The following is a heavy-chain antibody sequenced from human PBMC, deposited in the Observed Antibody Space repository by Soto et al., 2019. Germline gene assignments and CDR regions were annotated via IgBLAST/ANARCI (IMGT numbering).Heavy chain of an antibody. CDR2: IRPDGSST. CDR1: RFTFSGSG. V-gene: IGHV3-74*01. J-gene: IGHJ5*02. Sequence: GGSLRLSCAASRFTFSGSGMDWVRQAPGKGLVWVSHIRPDGSSTNYADSVKGRFTISRDNARNTLYLQMNRLSAEDTAVYYCAKPFANTITAPGSWGEGTLVTVSS. D-gene: IGHD1-20*01. CDR3: AKPFANTITAPGS.